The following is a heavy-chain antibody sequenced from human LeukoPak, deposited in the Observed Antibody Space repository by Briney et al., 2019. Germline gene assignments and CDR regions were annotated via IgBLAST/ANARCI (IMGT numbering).Heavy chain of an antibody. V-gene: IGHV3-30*12. CDR2: ISYDGSNK. Sequence: PGRSLRLSCVASGFPFSSYGMHWVRQAPGKGLEWVAVISYDGSNKYYADSVKGRFTISRDNSKNTLYLQMSSLRAEDTAVYYCAKGSSSSRPYYFDYWGQGTLVTVSS. CDR3: AKGSSSSRPYYFDY. D-gene: IGHD2-2*01. CDR1: GFPFSSYG. J-gene: IGHJ4*02.